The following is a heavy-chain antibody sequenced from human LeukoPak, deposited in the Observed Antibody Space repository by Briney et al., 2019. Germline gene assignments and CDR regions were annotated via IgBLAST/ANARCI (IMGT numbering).Heavy chain of an antibody. D-gene: IGHD2-2*01. J-gene: IGHJ6*02. CDR2: INHSGST. CDR1: GGSFSGCY. Sequence: SETLSLTCAVYGGSFSGCYWSWIRQPPGKGLGWIGEINHSGSTNYNPSLKSRVTISVDASKNQFSLKLSSVTAADTAVYYCARGVVVPAAYWDYYYYGMDVWGQGTTVTVSS. V-gene: IGHV4-34*01. CDR3: ARGVVVPAAYWDYYYYGMDV.